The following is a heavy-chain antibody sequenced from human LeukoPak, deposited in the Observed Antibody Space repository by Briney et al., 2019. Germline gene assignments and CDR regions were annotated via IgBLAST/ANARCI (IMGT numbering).Heavy chain of an antibody. D-gene: IGHD5-18*01. CDR1: GGSISSGGYY. CDR2: IYYSGST. Sequence: SQTLSLTCTVSGGSISSGGYYWSWIRQHPGKGLEWIGYIYYSGSTYYNPSLKSRVTISVDTSKNQFSPKLSSVTAADTAVYYCASGGAMGYYYYGMDVWGQGTTVTVSS. V-gene: IGHV4-31*03. CDR3: ASGGAMGYYYYGMDV. J-gene: IGHJ6*02.